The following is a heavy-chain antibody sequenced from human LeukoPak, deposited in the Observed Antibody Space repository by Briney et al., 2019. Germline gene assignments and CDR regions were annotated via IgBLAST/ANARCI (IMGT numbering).Heavy chain of an antibody. Sequence: GESLKISGKGSGYRFTSYWIGWVRQMPGKGLEWMGIIRPGNSETRYSPSFQGQVTFSVDRSITTAYLQWSSLKASDTAIYYCARQADGDKPRDYWGQGTLVTVSS. D-gene: IGHD5-24*01. V-gene: IGHV5-51*01. J-gene: IGHJ4*02. CDR1: GYRFTSYW. CDR3: ARQADGDKPRDY. CDR2: IRPGNSET.